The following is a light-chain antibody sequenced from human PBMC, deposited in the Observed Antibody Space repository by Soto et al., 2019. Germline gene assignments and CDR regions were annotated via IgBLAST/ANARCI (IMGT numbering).Light chain of an antibody. J-gene: IGKJ1*01. Sequence: EIVLTQSPGTLSLSPGERATLSCRASQSVSSSSLAWYQQKPGQAPRLLIYVASTRATGIPDRFSGSGSGTDFTLTISGLEPEDFAVYYCQQYGSSPWTFGQGTKVEIK. CDR2: VAS. CDR3: QQYGSSPWT. V-gene: IGKV3-20*01. CDR1: QSVSSSS.